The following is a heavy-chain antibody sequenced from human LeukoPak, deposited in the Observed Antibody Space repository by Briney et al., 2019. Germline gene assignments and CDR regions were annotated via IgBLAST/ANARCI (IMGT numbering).Heavy chain of an antibody. J-gene: IGHJ4*02. Sequence: GGSLRLSCAASGFTFSSYAMSWVRQAPGKGLEWVSTISGSGGSTYYADSLKGRFTISRDNSENTLYLQMNTLRAEDTAVYYCAKVAYPGNDYWGQGTLVTVSS. CDR1: GFTFSSYA. CDR3: AKVAYPGNDY. CDR2: ISGSGGST. V-gene: IGHV3-23*01.